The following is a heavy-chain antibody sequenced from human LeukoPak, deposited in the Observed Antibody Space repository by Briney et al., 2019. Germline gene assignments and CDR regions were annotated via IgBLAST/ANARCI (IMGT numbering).Heavy chain of an antibody. CDR1: GFTLSSYW. J-gene: IGHJ3*01. D-gene: IGHD3/OR15-3a*01. CDR2: INNDGSGT. CDR3: ARGGLDHAFDL. Sequence: PGGSLRLSCAASGFTLSSYWMYWVRQAPGKGLEYVSRINNDGSGTTYADSVKGRFTISRDNAKSTVYLQMNSLRPEDTAMFYCARGGLDHAFDLWGQGTMVPVSS. V-gene: IGHV3-74*01.